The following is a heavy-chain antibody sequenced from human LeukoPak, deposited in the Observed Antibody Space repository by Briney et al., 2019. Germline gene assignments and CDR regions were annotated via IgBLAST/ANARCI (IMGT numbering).Heavy chain of an antibody. D-gene: IGHD4-17*01. V-gene: IGHV3-21*01. CDR1: GFTFSSYS. Sequence: GGSLRLSCAASGFTFSSYSMNWVRQAPGKGLEWVSSISSSSSYIYYADSVKGRFTISRDNAKNSLYLQMNSLRAEDTAVYYCARGPTVTTVDYFDYWGQGTLVTVSS. CDR3: ARGPTVTTVDYFDY. J-gene: IGHJ4*02. CDR2: ISSSSSYI.